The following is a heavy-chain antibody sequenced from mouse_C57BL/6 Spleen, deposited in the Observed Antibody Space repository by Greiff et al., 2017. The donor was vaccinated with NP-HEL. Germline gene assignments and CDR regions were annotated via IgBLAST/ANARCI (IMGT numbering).Heavy chain of an antibody. CDR1: GFTFSSYA. Sequence: DVMLVESGGGLVKPGGSLKLSCAASGFTFSSYAMSWVRQTPEQRLEWVATISDGGSYTYYPDNVKGRFTISRDNAKNNLYLQMSHLKSEDTAMDYCARDAKTTPYFDYWGQGTTLTVSS. V-gene: IGHV5-4*01. D-gene: IGHD5-5*01. CDR2: ISDGGSYT. CDR3: ARDAKTTPYFDY. J-gene: IGHJ2*01.